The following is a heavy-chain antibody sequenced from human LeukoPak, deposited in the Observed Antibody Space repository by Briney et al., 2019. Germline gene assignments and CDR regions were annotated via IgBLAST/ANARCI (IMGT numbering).Heavy chain of an antibody. CDR1: GGSISSSSYY. D-gene: IGHD6-6*01. V-gene: IGHV4-39*07. Sequence: SETLSLTCTVSGGSISSSSYYWGWIRLRPGKGLEWIGDINHSGSTHYNPSLKSRVTISVDTSNNQFSLKLHSVTAADTAVYYCARGFPSSSRWFDPWGQGTLVTVSS. J-gene: IGHJ5*02. CDR3: ARGFPSSSRWFDP. CDR2: INHSGST.